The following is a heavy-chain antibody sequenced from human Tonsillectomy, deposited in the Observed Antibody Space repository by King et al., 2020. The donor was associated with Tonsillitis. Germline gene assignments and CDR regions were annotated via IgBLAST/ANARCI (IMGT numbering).Heavy chain of an antibody. V-gene: IGHV4-59*01. CDR3: ARSTNTAGPRDFDY. J-gene: IGHJ4*02. CDR2: IYYSGST. D-gene: IGHD5-18*01. Sequence: VQLQESGPGLVKPSETLSLTCTVSGGSISSYYWSWIRQPPGKGLEWIGCIYYSGSTNYNPSLNSRVTISVDTSKSQFSLKLSSVTAADTAVYYCARSTNTAGPRDFDYWGQGTLVTVSS. CDR1: GGSISSYY.